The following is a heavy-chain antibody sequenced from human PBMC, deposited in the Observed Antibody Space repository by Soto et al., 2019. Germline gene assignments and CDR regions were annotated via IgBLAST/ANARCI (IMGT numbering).Heavy chain of an antibody. V-gene: IGHV1-18*01. CDR2: ISAHNGNT. Sequence: QVHLVQSGAEVKKPGASVKVSCKGSGYGFTTYGITWVRQAPGQGLEWMAWISAHNGNTNYAQKHQGRVTVTRDTSTSTAYMELRRLTSDDTAVYYCASRLYADYWGQGALFTVS. J-gene: IGHJ4*02. CDR3: ASRLYADY. D-gene: IGHD2-8*01. CDR1: GYGFTTYG.